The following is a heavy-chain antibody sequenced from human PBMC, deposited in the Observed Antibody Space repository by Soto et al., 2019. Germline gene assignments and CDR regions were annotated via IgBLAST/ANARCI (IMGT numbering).Heavy chain of an antibody. CDR3: ARREPKDNAIDC. CDR2: IIPIFGTA. J-gene: IGHJ4*02. Sequence: SVKVSCKASGGTFSSYAISWVRQAPGQGLEWMGGIIPIFGTANYAQKFQGRVTITADESTSTAYMELSSLRSEDTAVYYCARREPKDNAIDCWGQGTMVTVSS. D-gene: IGHD1-26*01. CDR1: GGTFSSYA. V-gene: IGHV1-69*13.